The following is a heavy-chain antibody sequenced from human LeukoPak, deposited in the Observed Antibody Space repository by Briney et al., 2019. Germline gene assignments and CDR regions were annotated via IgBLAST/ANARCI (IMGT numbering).Heavy chain of an antibody. D-gene: IGHD4-11*01. CDR3: ARVTTVTTGPAPDY. Sequence: SETLSLTCTVSGGSISSSSYYWGWIRQPPGKGLEWIGSIYHSGSTYYNPSLKSRVTISVDTSKNQFSLKLSSVTAADTAVYYCARVTTVTTGPAPDYWGQGTLVTVSS. J-gene: IGHJ4*02. CDR1: GGSISSSSYY. CDR2: IYHSGST. V-gene: IGHV4-39*07.